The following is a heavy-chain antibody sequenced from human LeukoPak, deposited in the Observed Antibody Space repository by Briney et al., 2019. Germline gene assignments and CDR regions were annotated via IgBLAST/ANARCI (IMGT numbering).Heavy chain of an antibody. V-gene: IGHV3-53*01. CDR2: ISVSGNT. J-gene: IGHJ4*02. CDR3: AKAPVTTCSGAYCYPFDY. D-gene: IGHD2-21*01. Sequence: PGGSLRLSCEASQFSVSINFMSWVRQAPGKGLEWVSAISVSGNTYHADSVKGRFTISRDSSKDTLYLQMNRLRAEDAAVYYCAKAPVTTCSGAYCYPFDYWGQGTLVTVSS. CDR1: QFSVSINF.